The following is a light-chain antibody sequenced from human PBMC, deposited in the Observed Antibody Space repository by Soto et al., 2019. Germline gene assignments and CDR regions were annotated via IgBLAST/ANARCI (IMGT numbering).Light chain of an antibody. Sequence: QSVLTQPPSVSGAPRQRVTLSCTGSSSNIGSGYDVHWYQQLPGTAPKLLIYCNSNRPSGVPDRFSGTKSVTAAALAITELEAEDEGDYYCQSYDSSLSGWVFGGGTELTVL. J-gene: IGLJ3*02. CDR3: QSYDSSLSGWV. V-gene: IGLV1-40*01. CDR1: SSNIGSGYD. CDR2: CNS.